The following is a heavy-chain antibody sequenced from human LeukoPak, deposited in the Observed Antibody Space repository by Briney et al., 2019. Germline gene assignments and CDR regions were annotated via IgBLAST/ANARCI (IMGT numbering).Heavy chain of an antibody. CDR3: ARDRGDYYYMDV. D-gene: IGHD3-10*01. CDR1: GLTFSGFE. Sequence: GGSLRLSCVGSGLTFSGFEMNWVRQAPGKGLEWVAVISYDGSNKYYADTVKGRFTISRDKSKNTVYLQMNSLRAEDTAVYYCARDRGDYYYMDVWGKGTTVTVSS. V-gene: IGHV3-30*01. CDR2: ISYDGSNK. J-gene: IGHJ6*03.